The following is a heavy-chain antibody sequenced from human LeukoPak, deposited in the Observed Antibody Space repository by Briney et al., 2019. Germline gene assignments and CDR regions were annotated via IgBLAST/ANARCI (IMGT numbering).Heavy chain of an antibody. Sequence: PSETLSLTCTVSGGSISSSTYYWGWIPHPPGKGLEWIGGIYYSGSTYYNASLKSRVTISADTSKNQFSLKLSSVTAADTAVYYCARPLSGSSSWHGDAFDIWGQGTMVTVSS. CDR2: IYYSGST. J-gene: IGHJ3*02. V-gene: IGHV4-39*01. CDR1: GGSISSSTYY. CDR3: ARPLSGSSSWHGDAFDI. D-gene: IGHD6-13*01.